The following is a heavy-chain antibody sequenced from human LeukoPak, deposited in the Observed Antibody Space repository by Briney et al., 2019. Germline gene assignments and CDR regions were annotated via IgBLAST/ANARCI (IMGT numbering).Heavy chain of an antibody. CDR3: ASRGSSGWYFDI. Sequence: PGGSLRLSCAASGFTFSSYAMSWVRQAPGKGLEWVSSISSSSSYIYYADSVKGRFTVSRDNAKNSLYLQMNSLRAEDTAVYYCASRGSSGWYFDIWGQGTMVTVSS. CDR2: ISSSSSYI. D-gene: IGHD6-19*01. J-gene: IGHJ3*02. CDR1: GFTFSSYA. V-gene: IGHV3-21*01.